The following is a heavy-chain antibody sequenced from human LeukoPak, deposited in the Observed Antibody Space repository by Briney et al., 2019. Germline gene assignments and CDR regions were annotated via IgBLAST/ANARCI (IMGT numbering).Heavy chain of an antibody. Sequence: SVKVSCKASGGTFSSYAISWVRQAPGQGLEWMGGIIPIFGTANYAQKFQGRVTITADKSTSAAYMELSSLRSEDTAVYYCAREVTMVRGVITINWFDPWGQGTLVTVSS. V-gene: IGHV1-69*06. CDR2: IIPIFGTA. CDR3: AREVTMVRGVITINWFDP. CDR1: GGTFSSYA. J-gene: IGHJ5*02. D-gene: IGHD3-10*01.